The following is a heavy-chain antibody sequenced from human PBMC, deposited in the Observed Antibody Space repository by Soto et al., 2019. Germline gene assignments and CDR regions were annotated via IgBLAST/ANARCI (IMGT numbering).Heavy chain of an antibody. J-gene: IGHJ4*02. V-gene: IGHV1-24*01. Sequence: GASVNVSCKVSGYTLTELSMHWVRQAPGKGLEWMGGFDPEDGETIYAQKFQGRVTMTEDTSTDTAYMELSSLRSEDTAVYYCATGLVAGNGFDYWGQGTLVTVSS. D-gene: IGHD6-19*01. CDR2: FDPEDGET. CDR3: ATGLVAGNGFDY. CDR1: GYTLTELS.